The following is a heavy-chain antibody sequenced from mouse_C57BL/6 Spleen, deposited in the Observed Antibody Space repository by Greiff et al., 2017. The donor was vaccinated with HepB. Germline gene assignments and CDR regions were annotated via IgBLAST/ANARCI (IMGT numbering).Heavy chain of an antibody. CDR1: GYTFTSYW. Sequence: VQLQQPGAELVKPGASVKMSCKASGYTFTSYWITWVKQRPGQGLEWIGDIYPGSGSTNYNEKFKSKATLTVDKSSSTADMQISSLTSEDSAVYYCASSFAYWGQGTLVTVSA. J-gene: IGHJ3*01. CDR3: ASSFAY. CDR2: IYPGSGST. V-gene: IGHV1-55*01.